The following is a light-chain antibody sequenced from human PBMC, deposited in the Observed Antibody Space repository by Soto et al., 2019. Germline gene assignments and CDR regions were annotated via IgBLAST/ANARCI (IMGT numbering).Light chain of an antibody. CDR3: QQDASQST. CDR2: KAS. V-gene: IGKV1-5*03. Sequence: DVQMTQSPSTLSASVGDKITITCRASQSVGRWLAWYQQKPGKAPEVLIYKASTLKYGVPSRFSGSGSGTEFSLTISSRQPDDFATYFCQQDASQSTFGQGTKVEIK. J-gene: IGKJ1*01. CDR1: QSVGRW.